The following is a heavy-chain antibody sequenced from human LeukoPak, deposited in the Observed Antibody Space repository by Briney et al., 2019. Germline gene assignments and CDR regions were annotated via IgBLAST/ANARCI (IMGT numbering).Heavy chain of an antibody. J-gene: IGHJ4*02. CDR1: GGSISNYY. CDR2: IYYSGST. V-gene: IGHV4-59*01. CDR3: ARGRDYYDSPFDY. Sequence: PSETLSLTCTVSGGSISNYYCSWIRQPPGKALEWIGYIYYSGSTNYNPSLKSRVTISVDTSKNQFSLKLSSATAADTAVYYCARGRDYYDSPFDYWGQGTLVTV. D-gene: IGHD3-22*01.